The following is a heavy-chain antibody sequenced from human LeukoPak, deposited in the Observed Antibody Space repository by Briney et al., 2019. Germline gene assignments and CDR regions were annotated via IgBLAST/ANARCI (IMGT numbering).Heavy chain of an antibody. Sequence: ASVKVSCKASGHTFTSYYMHWVRQAPGQGLEWMGIINPSGGSTSYAQKFQGRVTMTRDTSTSTVYMELSSLRSEDTAVYYCATLGYCSSTSCYRYYYGMDVWGQGTTVTVSS. CDR1: GHTFTSYY. D-gene: IGHD2-2*01. CDR2: INPSGGST. V-gene: IGHV1-46*01. CDR3: ATLGYCSSTSCYRYYYGMDV. J-gene: IGHJ6*02.